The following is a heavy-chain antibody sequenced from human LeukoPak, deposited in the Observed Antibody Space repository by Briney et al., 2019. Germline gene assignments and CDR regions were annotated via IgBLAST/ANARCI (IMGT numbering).Heavy chain of an antibody. V-gene: IGHV1-69*05. D-gene: IGHD1-26*01. CDR2: IIPIFGTA. J-gene: IGHJ6*03. Sequence: APGQGLEWMGGIIPIFGTANYAQKFQGRVTITTDESTRTAYMEVSRLRYEETDVDYFARTAGAPRGYYYYYMDFWGKGTTVTVSS. CDR3: ARTAGAPRGYYYYYMDF.